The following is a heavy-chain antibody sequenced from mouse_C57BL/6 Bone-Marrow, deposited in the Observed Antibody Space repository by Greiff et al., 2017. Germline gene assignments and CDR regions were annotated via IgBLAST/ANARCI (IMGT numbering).Heavy chain of an antibody. Sequence: VQLKQSGPELVKPGASVKIPCKASGYTFTDYNMDWVKQSHGKSLEWIGDINPNNGGTIYNQKFKGKATLTVDKSSSTAYMELRSLTSEDTAVYYCARFYYGHYYAMDYWGQGTSVTVSS. D-gene: IGHD2-1*01. J-gene: IGHJ4*01. CDR3: ARFYYGHYYAMDY. CDR2: INPNNGGT. CDR1: GYTFTDYN. V-gene: IGHV1-18*01.